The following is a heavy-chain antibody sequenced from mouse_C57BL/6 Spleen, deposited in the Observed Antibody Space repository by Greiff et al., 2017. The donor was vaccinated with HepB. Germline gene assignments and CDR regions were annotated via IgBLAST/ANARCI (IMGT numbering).Heavy chain of an antibody. D-gene: IGHD3-3*01. CDR1: GYSFTGYY. CDR3: ARSGQRGNAWFAY. V-gene: IGHV1-31*01. J-gene: IGHJ3*01. CDR2: IYPYNGVS. Sequence: VQLKESGPELVKPGASVKISCKASGYSFTGYYMHWVKQSHGNILDWIGYIYPYNGVSSYNQKFKGKATLTVDKSSSTAYMELRSLTSEDSAVYYCARSGQRGNAWFAYWGQGTLVTVSA.